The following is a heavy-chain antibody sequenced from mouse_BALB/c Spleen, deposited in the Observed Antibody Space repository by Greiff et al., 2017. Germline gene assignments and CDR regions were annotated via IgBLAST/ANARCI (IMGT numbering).Heavy chain of an antibody. CDR3: ARGKVEVRPDLYWYFDV. CDR1: GYAFTNYL. Sequence: QVQLQQSGAELVRPGTSVKVSCKASGYAFTNYLIEWVKQRPGQGLEWIGVINPGSGGTNYNEKFKGKATLTADKSSSTAYMQLSSLTSDDSAVYFCARGKVEVRPDLYWYFDVWGAGTTVTVSS. D-gene: IGHD2-14*01. CDR2: INPGSGGT. V-gene: IGHV1-54*01. J-gene: IGHJ1*01.